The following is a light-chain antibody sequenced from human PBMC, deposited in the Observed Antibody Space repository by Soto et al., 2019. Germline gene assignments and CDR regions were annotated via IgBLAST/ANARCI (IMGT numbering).Light chain of an antibody. CDR1: QSVSNY. J-gene: IGKJ4*01. V-gene: IGKV3-11*01. CDR2: DAS. CDR3: QQRSYLFN. Sequence: IGFTHSPPALSFPPAERATNPRRASQSVSNYLAWYQQKTGQAHRLLIYDASNRDTGIPARFSGSGSGTDFTLTLNRLEPDDVAVYYCQQRSYLFNLGGGTQV.